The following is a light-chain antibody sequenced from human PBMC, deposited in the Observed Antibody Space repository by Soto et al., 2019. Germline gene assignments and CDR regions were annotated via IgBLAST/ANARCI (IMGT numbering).Light chain of an antibody. CDR3: SSYTSSSTTPYV. J-gene: IGLJ1*01. Sequence: QSALTQPASVSGSPGQSITISCTGTSSDIGAYNYVSWYRQHPGKAPKLMIYEVINRPSGVSNRFSDSKSGNTASLTISALQAEDEADYYCSSYTSSSTTPYVFGTGTKLTVL. CDR2: EVI. V-gene: IGLV2-14*01. CDR1: SSDIGAYNY.